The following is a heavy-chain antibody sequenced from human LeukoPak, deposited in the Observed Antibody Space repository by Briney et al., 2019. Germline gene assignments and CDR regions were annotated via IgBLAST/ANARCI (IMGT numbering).Heavy chain of an antibody. CDR1: GFTFSSYG. D-gene: IGHD2-15*01. CDR2: ISYDGSNK. CDR3: AKDRDCSGGSCYSGVLFSYYYYGMDV. J-gene: IGHJ6*02. Sequence: GGSLRLSCAASGFTFSSYGMHWVRQAPGKGLEWVAVISYDGSNKYYADSVKGRFTISRDNSKNTLYLQMNSLRAEDTAVYYCAKDRDCSGGSCYSGVLFSYYYYGMDVWGQGTTATVSS. V-gene: IGHV3-30*18.